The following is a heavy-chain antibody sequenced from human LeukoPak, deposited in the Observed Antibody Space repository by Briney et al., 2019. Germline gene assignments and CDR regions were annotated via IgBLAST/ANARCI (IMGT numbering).Heavy chain of an antibody. Sequence: PGGSLRLSCAASGFTFSSYSVNWVRQAPGKGLEWVSSISSRSSYIYYADSVKGRFTISRDNAKNSLYLQINSLRAEDTAVYYCARDYYGSGSYDYWGQGTLVTVSS. V-gene: IGHV3-21*01. CDR2: ISSRSSYI. J-gene: IGHJ4*02. CDR3: ARDYYGSGSYDY. D-gene: IGHD3-10*01. CDR1: GFTFSSYS.